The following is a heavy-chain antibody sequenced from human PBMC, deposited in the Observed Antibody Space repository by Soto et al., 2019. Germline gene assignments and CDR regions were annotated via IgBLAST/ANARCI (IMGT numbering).Heavy chain of an antibody. D-gene: IGHD5-18*01. CDR3: AMCIQQDYYYGMDV. CDR2: ISADNGNT. J-gene: IGHJ6*02. CDR1: GYTFYSHS. Sequence: QAQLVQSGAEVKKPGASVKVSCKASGYTFYSHSISWVRQAPGQGLAWMGRISADNGNTKYAQKFRGRVTMTTDTSKSPVYMELRKLRSDDTAVYYCAMCIQQDYYYGMDVWGQGTTVTVSS. V-gene: IGHV1-18*01.